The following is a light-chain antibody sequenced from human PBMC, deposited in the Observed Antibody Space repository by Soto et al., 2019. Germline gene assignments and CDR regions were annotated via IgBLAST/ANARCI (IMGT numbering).Light chain of an antibody. CDR2: DGN. CDR1: SSDVGNYNL. CDR3: CSYVTGGTFYV. J-gene: IGLJ1*01. V-gene: IGLV2-23*01. Sequence: QSALTQPASVSGSPGQSITISCTGTSSDVGNYNLVSWYQKSPGKAPKLIIYDGNKRPSGVSNRFSGSKSDNTASLTISGLQAEDEADYYCCSYVTGGTFYVFATGTKLTVL.